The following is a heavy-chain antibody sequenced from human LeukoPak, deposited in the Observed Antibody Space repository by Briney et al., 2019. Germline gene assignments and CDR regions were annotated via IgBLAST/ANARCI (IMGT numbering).Heavy chain of an antibody. Sequence: GGSLRLSCAASGFAFSSYSMTWVRRAPGKGLEWVSSISSSSSYIYYADSVKGRFTISRDNAKNSLYLQMNSLRAEDTAVYYCARVVGSGSYYSDYWGQGTLVTVSS. D-gene: IGHD3-10*01. CDR3: ARVVGSGSYYSDY. V-gene: IGHV3-21*01. J-gene: IGHJ4*02. CDR1: GFAFSSYS. CDR2: ISSSSSYI.